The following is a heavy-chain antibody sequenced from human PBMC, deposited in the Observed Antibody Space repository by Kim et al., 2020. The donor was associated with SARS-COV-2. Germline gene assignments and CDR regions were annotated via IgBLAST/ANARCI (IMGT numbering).Heavy chain of an antibody. Sequence: SGPTLVNPTETLTLTCTVSGFSLSNARMGVSWIRQPPGKALEWLAHIFSNDEKSYSTSLKSRLTISKDTSKSQVVLTMTNMDPVDTATYYCARIPIRLSQAGDRNWFDPWGQGTLVTVSS. V-gene: IGHV2-26*01. J-gene: IGHJ5*02. CDR2: IFSNDEK. D-gene: IGHD2-21*02. CDR1: GFSLSNARMG. CDR3: ARIPIRLSQAGDRNWFDP.